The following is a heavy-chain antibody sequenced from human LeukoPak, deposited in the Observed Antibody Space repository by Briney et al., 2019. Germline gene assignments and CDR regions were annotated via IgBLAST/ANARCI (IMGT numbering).Heavy chain of an antibody. CDR2: IYTSGST. J-gene: IGHJ6*03. D-gene: IGHD5-18*01. CDR3: ARDGRSYDYYYYYMDV. Sequence: SETLSLTCTVSGGSISSGSYYWSWIRQPAGKGLEWIGRIYTSGSTNYNPSLKSRVTISVDTSKNQFSLKLSPVTAADTAVYYCARDGRSYDYYYYYMDVWGKGTTVTISS. CDR1: GGSISSGSYY. V-gene: IGHV4-61*02.